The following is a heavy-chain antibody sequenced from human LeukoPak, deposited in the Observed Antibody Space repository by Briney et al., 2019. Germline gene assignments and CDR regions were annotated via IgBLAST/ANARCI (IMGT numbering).Heavy chain of an antibody. CDR3: ARGTEGITIFGVVRSRYGMDV. CDR2: INHSGST. Sequence: KSSETLSLTCAVYGGSFSGYYWSWIRQPPGKGLEWIGEINHSGSTNYNPSLKSRVTISVDTSKNQFSLKLSSVTAADTAVYYCARGTEGITIFGVVRSRYGMDVWGQGTTVTVSS. V-gene: IGHV4-34*01. CDR1: GGSFSGYY. J-gene: IGHJ6*02. D-gene: IGHD3-3*01.